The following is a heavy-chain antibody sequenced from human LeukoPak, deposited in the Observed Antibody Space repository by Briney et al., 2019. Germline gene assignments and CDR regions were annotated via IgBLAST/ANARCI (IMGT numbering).Heavy chain of an antibody. D-gene: IGHD1-26*01. CDR3: ARRMGATPVGNAFDI. CDR1: GFTFSNYA. V-gene: IGHV3-30-3*01. Sequence: PGGSLRLSCAASGFTFSNYAMHWVRQAPGKGLEWMAIISYDGSNKDSADSVKGRFTISRDNSKNTLYLQVNGLRTEDTAVYYCARRMGATPVGNAFDIWGQGTMVTVSS. CDR2: ISYDGSNK. J-gene: IGHJ3*02.